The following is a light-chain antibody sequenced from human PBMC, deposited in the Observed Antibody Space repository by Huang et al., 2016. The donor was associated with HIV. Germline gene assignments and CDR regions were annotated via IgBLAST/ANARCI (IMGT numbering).Light chain of an antibody. CDR3: MEALQAPYT. CDR1: QSLRHRNGLNY. CDR2: LGV. V-gene: IGKV2-28*01. Sequence: DAVMTQSPLSLPVPPGEPASISCRSSQSLRHRNGLNYLDWYLQTPGQSPQLLIHLGVSRASGVPDRFSGGGSGTDFSLNISRVEAEDAGIYYCMEALQAPYTFGQGTKLEI. J-gene: IGKJ2*01.